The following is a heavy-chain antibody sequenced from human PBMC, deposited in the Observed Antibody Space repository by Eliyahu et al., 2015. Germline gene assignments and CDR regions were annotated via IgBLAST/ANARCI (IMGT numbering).Heavy chain of an antibody. CDR2: VYYTGST. CDR3: AREVVRLPFTTVSAFDI. J-gene: IGHJ3*02. Sequence: QVHLQESGPGLVKPSETLSLTCTXPXGXAXSXSYSWSWXRQTPGKGLEWIGFVYYTGSTNYNPSLKSRVSISVDSSKNQFSLKLTSVTTADTAVYYCAREVVRLPFTTVSAFDIWGQGTVVTVSS. D-gene: IGHD4-17*01. V-gene: IGHV4-61*01. CDR1: XGXAXSXSYS.